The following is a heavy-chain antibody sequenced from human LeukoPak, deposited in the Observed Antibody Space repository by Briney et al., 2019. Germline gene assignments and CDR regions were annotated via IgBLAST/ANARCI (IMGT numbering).Heavy chain of an antibody. Sequence: GGSLRLSCAASGFTFSSYEMNWVRQAPGKGLEWVSYISSSGSTIYYADSVKGRFTISRDNAKNSLYLQMNSLRAEDTAVYFCAREILAPGKTHDYWGQGTLVTVSS. CDR2: ISSSGSTI. V-gene: IGHV3-48*03. CDR1: GFTFSSYE. CDR3: AREILAPGKTHDY. J-gene: IGHJ4*02.